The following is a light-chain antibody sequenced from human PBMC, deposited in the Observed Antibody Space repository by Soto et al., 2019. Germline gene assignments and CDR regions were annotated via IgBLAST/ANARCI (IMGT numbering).Light chain of an antibody. Sequence: QSALTQPPSASGSPGQSVAISCTGTSSDVGGYNYVSWYQQHPGKAPKLMIYEVNKRPSGVPDRFSGSKSGNTASLTVSGLQAEDEADYYCSSYAGSSSFRVLFGGGTQLTVL. J-gene: IGLJ7*01. CDR3: SSYAGSSSFRVL. CDR2: EVN. CDR1: SSDVGGYNY. V-gene: IGLV2-8*01.